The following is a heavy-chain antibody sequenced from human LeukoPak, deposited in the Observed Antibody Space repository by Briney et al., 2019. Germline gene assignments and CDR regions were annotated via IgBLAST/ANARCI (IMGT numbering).Heavy chain of an antibody. V-gene: IGHV3-21*01. CDR3: VRDGAGTDYDFWSGYESPWFDP. Sequence: PGGSLRLSCAASGFTFSSYSMNWVRQAPGKGLEWVSSISSSSSYIYYADSVKGRFTISRDNAKNSLYLQMNSLRDEDTAVYYCVRDGAGTDYDFWSGYESPWFDPWGQGTLVTVSS. J-gene: IGHJ5*02. CDR1: GFTFSSYS. CDR2: ISSSSSYI. D-gene: IGHD3-3*01.